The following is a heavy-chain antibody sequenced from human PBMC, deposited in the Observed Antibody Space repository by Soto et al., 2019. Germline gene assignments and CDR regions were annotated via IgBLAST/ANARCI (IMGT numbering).Heavy chain of an antibody. CDR2: IYYSGST. Sequence: QVQLQESGPGLVKPSETLSLTCTVSGGSISSYYWSWIRQPPGKGLEWIGYIYYSGSTNYNPSLKSRVTISVDTSKNQFSLKLSSVTAADTAVYYCARHDAGLSGSCSYWGQGTLVTVSS. CDR1: GGSISSYY. D-gene: IGHD2-15*01. CDR3: ARHDAGLSGSCSY. V-gene: IGHV4-59*08. J-gene: IGHJ4*02.